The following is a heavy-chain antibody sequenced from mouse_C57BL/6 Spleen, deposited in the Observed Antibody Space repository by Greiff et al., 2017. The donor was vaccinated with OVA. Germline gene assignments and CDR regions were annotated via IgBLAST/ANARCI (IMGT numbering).Heavy chain of an antibody. J-gene: IGHJ4*01. V-gene: IGHV1-19*01. D-gene: IGHD1-1*01. Sequence: VQLQQSGPVLVKPGASVKMSCKASGYTFTDYYMNWVKQSHGKSLEWIGVINPYNGGTSYNQKFKGNATLTVDKSSSTAYMELNSLTSEDSAVYYCARSGSSPPYYAMDYWGQGTSVTVSS. CDR1: GYTFTDYY. CDR2: INPYNGGT. CDR3: ARSGSSPPYYAMDY.